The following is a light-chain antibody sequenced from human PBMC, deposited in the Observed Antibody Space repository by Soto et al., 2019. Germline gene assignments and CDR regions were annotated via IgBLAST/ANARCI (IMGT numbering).Light chain of an antibody. CDR2: SNT. Sequence: QSVLTQPPSASAPPGQRVTISCSGSTSNIGSNPVNWYQQLPGTAPKLLMYSNTQRPSGVPDRFSGSKSGTSASLAISGLQSEDESTYYCATWDDSLNVWLFGGGTQLTVL. V-gene: IGLV1-44*01. J-gene: IGLJ2*01. CDR3: ATWDDSLNVWL. CDR1: TSNIGSNP.